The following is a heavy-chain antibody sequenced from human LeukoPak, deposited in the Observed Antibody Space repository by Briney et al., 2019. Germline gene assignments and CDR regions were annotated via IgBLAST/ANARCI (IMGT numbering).Heavy chain of an antibody. V-gene: IGHV4-34*01. CDR3: ARGGRIAVNWFDP. CDR2: INHSGST. J-gene: IGHJ5*02. CDR1: GGSFSGYY. D-gene: IGHD6-19*01. Sequence: PSETLSLTCAVYGGSFSGYYWSWIRQPPGKGLEWIGEINHSGSTNYNPSLKSRVTISVDTSKNQFSLKLSSVTAADTAVYYWARGGRIAVNWFDPWGQGTLVTVSS.